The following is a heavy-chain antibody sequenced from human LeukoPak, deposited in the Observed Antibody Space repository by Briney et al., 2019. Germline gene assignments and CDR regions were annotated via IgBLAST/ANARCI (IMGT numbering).Heavy chain of an antibody. CDR1: GFTFSSYG. CDR2: IYGGGST. D-gene: IGHD4-11*01. Sequence: GRSLRLSCAASGFTFSSYGMHWVRQAPGKGLEWVSLIYGGGSTYYADSVEGRFTISRDNSRNTLYLQMNSLRVEDTAVYYCARGSSNPEALDYWGQGTLVTVSS. V-gene: IGHV3-NL1*01. CDR3: ARGSSNPEALDY. J-gene: IGHJ4*02.